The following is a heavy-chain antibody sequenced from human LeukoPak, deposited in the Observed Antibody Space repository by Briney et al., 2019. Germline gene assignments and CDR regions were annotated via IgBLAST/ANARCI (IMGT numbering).Heavy chain of an antibody. D-gene: IGHD6-19*01. CDR1: GGSISSYY. Sequence: SETLSLTCTVSGGSISSYYWSWIRQPAGRGLEWIGRIYTSGGTNYNPSLKSRVTMSVDTSKNQFSPKLSSVTAADTAVYYCARGVAVAGLFDYWGQGTLVTVSS. CDR2: IYTSGGT. V-gene: IGHV4-4*07. CDR3: ARGVAVAGLFDY. J-gene: IGHJ4*02.